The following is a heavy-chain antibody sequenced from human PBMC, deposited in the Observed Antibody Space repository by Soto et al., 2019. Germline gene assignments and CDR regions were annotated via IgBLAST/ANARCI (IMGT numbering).Heavy chain of an antibody. CDR2: VSYDGSNK. V-gene: IGHV3-30*18. CDR1: GFTFSSYG. D-gene: IGHD2-15*01. J-gene: IGHJ4*02. CDR3: AKDLGYCSGGSCYSEGYFDS. Sequence: GGSLRLSCAASGFTFSSYGMHGVRQAPGKGLERVALVSYDGSNKNYAASVKGRFAISRDNSKNTLYLQMNMLRTEDAAVYYCAKDLGYCSGGSCYSEGYFDSWGQGA.